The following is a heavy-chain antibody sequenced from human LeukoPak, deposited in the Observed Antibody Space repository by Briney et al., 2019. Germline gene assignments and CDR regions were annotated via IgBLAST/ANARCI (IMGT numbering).Heavy chain of an antibody. J-gene: IGHJ4*02. CDR2: ISYSGST. V-gene: IGHV4-59*08. Sequence: SETLSLTCTVSGASISSYYWSWIRQPPGKGLEWIGYISYSGSTYYNPSLKSRVTISVDTSKNQFSLKLSSVTAADTAVYYCARTYNSGNYLDDYWGQGTLVTVSS. CDR3: ARTYNSGNYLDDY. CDR1: GASISSYY. D-gene: IGHD3-10*01.